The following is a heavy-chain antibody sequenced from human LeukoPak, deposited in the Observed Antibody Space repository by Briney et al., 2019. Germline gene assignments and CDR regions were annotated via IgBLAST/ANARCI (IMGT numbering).Heavy chain of an antibody. J-gene: IGHJ6*02. CDR1: GYTFTSYG. D-gene: IGHD6-13*01. CDR2: ISAYNGNT. CDR3: ASTHSSSWYDYYCYGMDV. Sequence: GASVKVSCKASGYTFTSYGISWVRQAPGQGLEWMGWISAYNGNTDYAQKLQGRVTMTTDTSTSTAYMELRSLRSDDTAVYYCASTHSSSWYDYYCYGMDVWGQGTTVTVSS. V-gene: IGHV1-18*01.